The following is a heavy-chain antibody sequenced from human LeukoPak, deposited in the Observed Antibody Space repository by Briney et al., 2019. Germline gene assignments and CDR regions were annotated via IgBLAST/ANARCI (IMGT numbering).Heavy chain of an antibody. CDR2: IYYSGGA. J-gene: IGHJ4*02. CDR3: ARDNVPGDY. D-gene: IGHD1-14*01. CDR1: GDSISPYY. V-gene: IGHV4-59*01. Sequence: PSVTLSLTCTVSGDSISPYYWNWIRQPPGKGLEWIGYIYYSGGADYNPALKSRVTISIDTSKNQFSLKLSSVTAADTAVYFCARDNVPGDYWGQGTLVTVSS.